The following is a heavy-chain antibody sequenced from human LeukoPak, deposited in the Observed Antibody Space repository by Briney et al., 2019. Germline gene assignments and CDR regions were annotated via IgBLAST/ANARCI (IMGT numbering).Heavy chain of an antibody. CDR3: ARDRGYSTFDY. V-gene: IGHV3-7*01. J-gene: IGHJ4*02. D-gene: IGHD4-23*01. Sequence: GGSLRLSCAASAFTFSNYWMSWVHQAPGKGLEWVANIKEDGSEMNYVDSVKGRFTISRDNAKNSLYLQMNSLRVDDTAVYYCARDRGYSTFDYWGQGTLVTVSS. CDR2: IKEDGSEM. CDR1: AFTFSNYW.